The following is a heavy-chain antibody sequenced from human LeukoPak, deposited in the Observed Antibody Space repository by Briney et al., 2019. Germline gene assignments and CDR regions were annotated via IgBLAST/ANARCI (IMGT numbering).Heavy chain of an antibody. CDR3: ATAGKRELVIDAFDI. CDR1: GFTFSSYA. Sequence: GGSLRLSCAASGFTFSSYAMSWVRQAPGKGLEWVSAISGSGGSTYYADSVKGRFTISRDNSKNTLYLQMNSLRAEDTAVYYCATAGKRELVIDAFDIWGQGTMVTVSS. D-gene: IGHD3-9*01. V-gene: IGHV3-23*01. CDR2: ISGSGGST. J-gene: IGHJ3*02.